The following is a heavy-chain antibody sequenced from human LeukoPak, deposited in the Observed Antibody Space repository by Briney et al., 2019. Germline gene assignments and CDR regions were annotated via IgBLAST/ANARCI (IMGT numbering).Heavy chain of an antibody. Sequence: GGSLRLSCAASGFTFSSYGMHWVRQAPGKGPEWVAVISYDGSNKYYADSVKGRFTISRDNSKNTLYLQMNSLRAEDTAVYYCARDRRRRDGYNYFDYWGQGTLVTVSS. CDR3: ARDRRRRDGYNYFDY. J-gene: IGHJ4*02. CDR1: GFTFSSYG. V-gene: IGHV3-30*03. CDR2: ISYDGSNK. D-gene: IGHD5-24*01.